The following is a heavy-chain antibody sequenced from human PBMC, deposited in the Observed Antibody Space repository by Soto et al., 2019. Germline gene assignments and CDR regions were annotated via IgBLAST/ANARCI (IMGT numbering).Heavy chain of an antibody. V-gene: IGHV5-51*01. CDR1: GYNFSNYW. Sequence: GESLKISCKGSGYNFSNYWIGWVRQMPGKGLEWMGIIYPGDSDTRYSPSFQGQVTISADKSISTAYLQWSSLKASDTAMYYCAGTTGATSFSYYYYYGMDVWGQGTTVTVSS. CDR3: AGTTGATSFSYYYYYGMDV. J-gene: IGHJ6*02. D-gene: IGHD1-1*01. CDR2: IYPGDSDT.